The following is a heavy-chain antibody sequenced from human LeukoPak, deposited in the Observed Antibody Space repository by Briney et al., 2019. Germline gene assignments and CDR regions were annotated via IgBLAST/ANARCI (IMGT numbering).Heavy chain of an antibody. CDR2: IYYTGIA. Sequence: SETLSLTCTVSDGSITRSSYYWGWIRQTPGEGLDWIGSIYYTGIAYYNPSLQGRVTMSVDTSKNQFSLKLNSVTVADTAVYYCARGYGEDEYFDYWGQGTLVTVSS. J-gene: IGHJ4*02. CDR3: ARGYGEDEYFDY. D-gene: IGHD4-17*01. V-gene: IGHV4-39*01. CDR1: DGSITRSSYY.